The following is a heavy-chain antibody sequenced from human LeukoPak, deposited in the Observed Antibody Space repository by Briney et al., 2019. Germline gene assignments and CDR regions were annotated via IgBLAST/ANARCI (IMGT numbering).Heavy chain of an antibody. J-gene: IGHJ6*02. D-gene: IGHD3-10*01. CDR3: ARDYYGSGSYYTAYYYYYGMDV. CDR1: GYTFTSYG. V-gene: IGHV1-18*01. Sequence: ASVKVSCKAPGYTFTSYGISWVRQAPGQGLEWMGWISAYNGNTNYAQKLQGRVTMTTDTSTSTAYMELRSLRSDDTAVYYCARDYYGSGSYYTAYYYYYGMDVWGQGTTVTVSS. CDR2: ISAYNGNT.